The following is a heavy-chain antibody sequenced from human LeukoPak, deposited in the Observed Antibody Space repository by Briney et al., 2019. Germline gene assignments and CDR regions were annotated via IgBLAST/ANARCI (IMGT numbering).Heavy chain of an antibody. Sequence: PGGSLRLSCAASGFTFTTYWMGWVRQAPGKGLEWIGYMYYTGNTNYNPSLKSRVTISVDTSKNQFSLKLTSVTAADTAVYYCASRSLIHGDTGPYDYWGQGTLVTVSS. CDR1: GFTFTTYW. D-gene: IGHD4-17*01. V-gene: IGHV4-59*01. CDR3: ASRSLIHGDTGPYDY. J-gene: IGHJ4*02. CDR2: MYYTGNT.